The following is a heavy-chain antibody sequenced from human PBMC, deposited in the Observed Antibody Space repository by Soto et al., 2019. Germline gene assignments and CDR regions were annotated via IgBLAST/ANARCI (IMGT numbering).Heavy chain of an antibody. CDR2: IYHSGST. Sequence: SETLSLTCAVSGGSISSSNWWSWVRQPPGKGLEWIGEIYHSGSTNYNPSLKSRVTISVDKSKNQFSLKLSSVTAADTAVYYCARDRVGAKMRAFDSWGQGTMVTVSS. V-gene: IGHV4-4*02. CDR1: GGSISSSNW. D-gene: IGHD1-26*01. CDR3: ARDRVGAKMRAFDS. J-gene: IGHJ3*02.